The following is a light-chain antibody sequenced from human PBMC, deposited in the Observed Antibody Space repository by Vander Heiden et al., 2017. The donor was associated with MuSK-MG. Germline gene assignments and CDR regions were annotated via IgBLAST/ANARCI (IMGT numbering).Light chain of an antibody. V-gene: IGLV2-23*02. Sequence: QSALTQPASVSGSPGQSITISCTGTSSDVRTYNLVSWYQHNPGKAPKLLIFEVSKRPSGVSNRFSGSKSGNSASLTISGLQAEDEADYYCWSYAGSSTFVFGTGTKVTVL. CDR3: WSYAGSSTFV. CDR1: SSDVRTYNL. CDR2: EVS. J-gene: IGLJ1*01.